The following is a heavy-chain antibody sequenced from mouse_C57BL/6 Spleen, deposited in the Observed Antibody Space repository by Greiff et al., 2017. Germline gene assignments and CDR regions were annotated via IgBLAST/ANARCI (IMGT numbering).Heavy chain of an antibody. CDR3: ARITTVVEGVFAH. CDR2: IYPGDGDT. J-gene: IGHJ3*01. CDR1: GYAFSSSW. Sequence: QVQLKESGPELVKPGASVKISCKASGYAFSSSWMNWVKQRPGKGLEWIGRIYPGDGDTNYNGKFKGKATLTADKSSSTAYMQLSSLTPEDSAVYFCARITTVVEGVFAHWGQGTLVTVSA. D-gene: IGHD1-1*01. V-gene: IGHV1-82*01.